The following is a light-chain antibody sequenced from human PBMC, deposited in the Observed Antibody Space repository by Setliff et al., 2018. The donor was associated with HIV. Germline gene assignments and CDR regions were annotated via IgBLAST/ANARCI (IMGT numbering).Light chain of an antibody. V-gene: IGLV2-23*02. CDR2: AVS. CDR3: CSYAGTSTRVV. CDR1: SSDVGDFKY. Sequence: QSVLTQPASVSGSPGQSISISCSATSSDVGDFKYVSWYQQHPGKAPKLMIYAVSKRPSGVSNRFSGSKSDNTASLTISVLQAEDEADYYCCSYAGTSTRVVFGGGTK. J-gene: IGLJ2*01.